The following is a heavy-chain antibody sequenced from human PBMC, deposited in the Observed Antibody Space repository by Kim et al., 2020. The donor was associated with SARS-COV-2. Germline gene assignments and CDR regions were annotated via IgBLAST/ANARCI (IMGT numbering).Heavy chain of an antibody. CDR1: GFYFSRYA. Sequence: GGSLRLSCATSGFYFSRYAMSWVRQAPGKGLEWVSTISGSGGSTYYADSVKGRFTISRDNSKNTLYLQMNSLRAEDTAVYYCAKSQYQNYYYSMDVWGQGTTVSVSS. D-gene: IGHD2-2*01. CDR3: AKSQYQNYYYSMDV. CDR2: ISGSGGST. V-gene: IGHV3-23*01. J-gene: IGHJ6*02.